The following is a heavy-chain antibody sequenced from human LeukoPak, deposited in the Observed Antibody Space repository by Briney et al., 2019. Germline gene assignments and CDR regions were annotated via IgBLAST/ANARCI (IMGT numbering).Heavy chain of an antibody. CDR2: ISGSGGST. Sequence: PGGSLRLSCAASRFTLSSYAMSWVRPAPGKGLEWVSAISGSGGSTYYADSVKGRFTISRDNSKNTLYLQMNSLRAEDTAVYYCAKGARPAYLFTWGQGPVVTVSS. V-gene: IGHV3-23*01. J-gene: IGHJ5*02. D-gene: IGHD1-1*01. CDR3: AKGARPAYLFT. CDR1: RFTLSSYA.